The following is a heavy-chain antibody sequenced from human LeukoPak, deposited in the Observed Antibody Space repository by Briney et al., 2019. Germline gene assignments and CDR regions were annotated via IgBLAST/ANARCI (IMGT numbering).Heavy chain of an antibody. CDR2: IYYSGST. CDR3: ASGGRLRYYFDY. J-gene: IGHJ4*02. Sequence: SETLSLTCTVSGGSISSYYWSWIRQPPGKGLEWIGYIYYSGSTNYNPSLKSRVTISVDTSKNQFSLKLSSVTAADTAVYYCASGGRLRYYFDYWGQGTLVTASS. V-gene: IGHV4-59*01. CDR1: GGSISSYY.